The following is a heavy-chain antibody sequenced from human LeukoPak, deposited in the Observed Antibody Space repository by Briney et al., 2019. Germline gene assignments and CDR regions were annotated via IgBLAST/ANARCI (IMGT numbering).Heavy chain of an antibody. CDR3: ARGFSGSSPGYYFDY. D-gene: IGHD6-6*01. Sequence: SETLSLTCAVYGGSLSGYYWSWIRQPPGKGLGWIGEINNSGSNNYNPSLKGRVTISVDTSKNQFSLKLSSVTAADTAVYYCARGFSGSSPGYYFDYWGQGTLVTVSS. J-gene: IGHJ4*02. CDR2: INNSGSN. CDR1: GGSLSGYY. V-gene: IGHV4-34*01.